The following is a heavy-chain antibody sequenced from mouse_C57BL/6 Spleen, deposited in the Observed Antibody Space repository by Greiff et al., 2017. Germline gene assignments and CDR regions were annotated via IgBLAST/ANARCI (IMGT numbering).Heavy chain of an antibody. CDR1: GYSITSGYY. J-gene: IGHJ1*03. CDR3: ARPYDYDRDWYFDV. V-gene: IGHV3-6*01. CDR2: ISYDGSN. Sequence: DVKLQESGPGLVKPSQSLSLTCSVTGYSITSGYYWNWIRQFPGNKLEWMGYISYDGSNNYNPSLKNRISITRDTSKNQFFLKLNSVTTEDTATYYCARPYDYDRDWYFDVWGTGTTVTVSS. D-gene: IGHD2-4*01.